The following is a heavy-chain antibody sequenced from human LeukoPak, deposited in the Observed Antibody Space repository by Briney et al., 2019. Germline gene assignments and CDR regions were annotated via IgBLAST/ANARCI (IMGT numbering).Heavy chain of an antibody. J-gene: IGHJ5*02. Sequence: ASVKVSCKASGYTFTSYDINWVRQATGQGLEWMGWMNPNSGNTGYAQKFQGRVTITRNTSISTAYMELSSLRSEDTAVYYYAGGSTSSGFDPWGQGTLVTVSS. CDR2: MNPNSGNT. CDR3: AGGSTSSGFDP. D-gene: IGHD2-2*01. V-gene: IGHV1-8*03. CDR1: GYTFTSYD.